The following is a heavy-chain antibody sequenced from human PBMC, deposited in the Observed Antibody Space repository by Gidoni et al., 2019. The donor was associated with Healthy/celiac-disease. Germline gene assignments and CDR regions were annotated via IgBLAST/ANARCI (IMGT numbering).Heavy chain of an antibody. V-gene: IGHV4-61*02. J-gene: IGHJ4*02. CDR3: ARLSTIFGVVKVGGAFDY. CDR1: GGSISSGSYY. D-gene: IGHD3-3*01. Sequence: QVQLQESGPGLVKPSQTLSLTCTVSGGSISSGSYYWSWIRQPAGKGLEWIGRIYTSGSTNYNPSLKSRVTISVDTSKNQFALKLSSVTAADTAVYYCARLSTIFGVVKVGGAFDYWGQGTLVTVSS. CDR2: IYTSGST.